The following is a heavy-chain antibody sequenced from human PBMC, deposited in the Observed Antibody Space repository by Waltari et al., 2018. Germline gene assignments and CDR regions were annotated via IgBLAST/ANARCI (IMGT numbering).Heavy chain of an antibody. CDR1: GGSFSGYY. CDR3: ARGVGYCSSTSCYGDY. D-gene: IGHD2-2*01. Sequence: QVQLQQWGAGLLKPSETLSLTCAVYGGSFSGYYWSWIRQPPGKGLEWIGEINHSGSTNYNPSLKSRVTISVDTSKNQFSLKLSSVTAADTAVYYCARGVGYCSSTSCYGDYWGQGTLVTVSS. J-gene: IGHJ4*02. CDR2: INHSGST. V-gene: IGHV4-34*01.